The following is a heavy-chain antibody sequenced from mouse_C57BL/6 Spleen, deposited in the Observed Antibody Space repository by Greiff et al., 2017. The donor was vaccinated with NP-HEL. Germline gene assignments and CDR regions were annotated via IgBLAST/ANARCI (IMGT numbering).Heavy chain of an antibody. CDR1: GYTFTSYW. CDR3: ARSAGDYEFDD. D-gene: IGHD2-4*01. CDR2: IDPSDSYT. J-gene: IGHJ2*01. V-gene: IGHV1-50*01. Sequence: QVQLQQPGAELVKPGASVKLSCKASGYTFTSYWMQWVKQRPGQGLEWIGEIDPSDSYTNYNQKFKGKATLTVDTSSSTAYMQLSSLTSEDSAVYYCARSAGDYEFDDWGQGTTLTVSS.